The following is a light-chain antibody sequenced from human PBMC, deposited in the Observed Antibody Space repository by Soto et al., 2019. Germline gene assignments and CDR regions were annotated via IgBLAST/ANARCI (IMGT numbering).Light chain of an antibody. CDR1: QSINKW. Sequence: DILLTQSPSTLSASVGDRVTISCRASQSINKWLAWYQHKPGKAPNLLIYEVSTLHSGVPSKFSGSGSGTDFTLTISSLQPEDSATYYCQQYNSYPLTFGGGTKVEIK. J-gene: IGKJ4*01. CDR3: QQYNSYPLT. V-gene: IGKV1-5*03. CDR2: EVS.